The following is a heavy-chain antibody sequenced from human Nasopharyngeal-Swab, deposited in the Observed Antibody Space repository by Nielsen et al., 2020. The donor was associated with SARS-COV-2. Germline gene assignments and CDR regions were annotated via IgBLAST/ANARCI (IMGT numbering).Heavy chain of an antibody. J-gene: IGHJ6*02. CDR1: GGAFSGFY. CDR3: ARGRRERAPRYYYYGMDV. Sequence: SETLSLTCAVYGGAFSGFYWSWIRQSPGEGLEWIGEINPSGSTDYNPSLKSRVSMSVDTSKNQVFLNLRSVTAADTALYYCARGRRERAPRYYYYGMDVWCQGTTVTVS. V-gene: IGHV4-34*01. CDR2: INPSGST. D-gene: IGHD1-1*01.